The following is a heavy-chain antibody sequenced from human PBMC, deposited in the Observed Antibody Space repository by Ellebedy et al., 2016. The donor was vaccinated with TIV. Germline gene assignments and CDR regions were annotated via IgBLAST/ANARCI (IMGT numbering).Heavy chain of an antibody. D-gene: IGHD4-23*01. CDR2: MFHSGST. CDR1: GSSISSGYY. CDR3: ARDGAGRWDY. V-gene: IGHV4-38-2*02. J-gene: IGHJ4*02. Sequence: MPSETLSLTCSVSGSSISSGYYWGWIRQPPGRGLEWIGCMFHSGSTYYSPSLKSRVTISVDTSKNQLSLRLGSVTAADTAVYYCARDGAGRWDYWGPGTLVTVSS.